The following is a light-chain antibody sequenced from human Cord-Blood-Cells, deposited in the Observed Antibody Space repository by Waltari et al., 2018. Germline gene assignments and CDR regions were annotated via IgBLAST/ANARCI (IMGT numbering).Light chain of an antibody. CDR2: DAS. V-gene: IGKV1-33*01. CDR3: QQNDNLLVS. J-gene: IGKJ2*03. CDR1: QDISNY. Sequence: DIQMTQSPSSLSASVGDRVTITCQASQDISNYLNWYQQKPGKAPKLLIYDASNLETGVPSRCSGSGSGTDFTFTISSLQPEDIATYYCQQNDNLLVSFGQGTKLEIK.